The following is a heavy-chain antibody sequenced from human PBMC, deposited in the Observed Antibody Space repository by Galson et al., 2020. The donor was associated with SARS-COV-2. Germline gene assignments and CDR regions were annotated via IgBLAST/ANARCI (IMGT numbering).Heavy chain of an antibody. CDR2: IDPSDSYT. D-gene: IGHD6-13*01. V-gene: IGHV5-10-1*01. Sequence: HGESLKISCKGSGYSFTSYWISWVRQMPGKGLEWMGRIDPSDSYTNYSPSFQGHVTISADKSISTAYLQWSSLTASDTAMYYCARHMSAAGDGGLLNWVDPWGQGTLVTVSS. J-gene: IGHJ5*02. CDR1: GYSFTSYW. CDR3: ARHMSAAGDGGLLNWVDP.